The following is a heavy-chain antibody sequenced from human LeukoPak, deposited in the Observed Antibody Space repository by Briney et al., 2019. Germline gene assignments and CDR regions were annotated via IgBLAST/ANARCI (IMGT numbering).Heavy chain of an antibody. CDR3: ATVYGSGSYGYFDY. D-gene: IGHD3-10*01. CDR1: GTTLTKFS. CDR2: FNPEDGET. Sequence: GASVKVSCKVSGTTLTKFSMHWVRQAPGKGLDWMGGFNPEDGETIYAQKFQGRVTMTEDTSTDTAYMELSSLRSEDTAVYYCATVYGSGSYGYFDYWGQGTLVTVSS. V-gene: IGHV1-24*01. J-gene: IGHJ4*02.